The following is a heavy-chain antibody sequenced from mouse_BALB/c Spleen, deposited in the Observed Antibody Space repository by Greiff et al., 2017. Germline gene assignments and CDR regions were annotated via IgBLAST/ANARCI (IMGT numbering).Heavy chain of an antibody. CDR2: ISSGGSYT. V-gene: IGHV5-9-3*01. CDR1: GFTFSSYA. Sequence: DVMVVESGGGLVKPGGSLKLSCAASGFTFSSYAMSWVRQTPEKRLEWVATISSGGSYTYYPDSVKGRFTISRDNAKNTLYLQMSSLRSEDTAMYYCARHVVTTWEYYAMDYWGQGTSVTVSS. D-gene: IGHD2-3*01. CDR3: ARHVVTTWEYYAMDY. J-gene: IGHJ4*01.